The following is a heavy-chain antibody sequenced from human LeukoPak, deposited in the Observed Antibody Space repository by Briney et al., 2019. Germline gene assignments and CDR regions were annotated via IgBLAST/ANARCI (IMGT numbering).Heavy chain of an antibody. D-gene: IGHD6-25*01. Sequence: SQTLSLTCTVSGGSITNNNFYWSWIRQPPGKGLEWIGYIYYSGSTYYNPSLKSRVTISVDMSKNQFYLKLSSVTAADTAVYYCATAYYYGMDVWGQGTTVTVSS. CDR3: ATAYYYGMDV. CDR1: GGSITNNNFY. J-gene: IGHJ6*02. V-gene: IGHV4-30-4*01. CDR2: IYYSGST.